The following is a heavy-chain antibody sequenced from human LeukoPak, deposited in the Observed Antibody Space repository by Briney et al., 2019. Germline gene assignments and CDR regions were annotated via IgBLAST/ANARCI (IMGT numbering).Heavy chain of an antibody. CDR1: GYSFTSYW. J-gene: IGHJ6*02. D-gene: IGHD6-6*01. CDR3: ARFPSSSSSYYYYGMDV. Sequence: GESLKISCKGSGYSFTSYWIGWVRQMPGKGLEWMGIIYPGDSDTRYSPSFQGQVTISADKSISTAYLQWSSLKASGTAMYYCARFPSSSSSYYYYGMDVWGQGTTVTVSS. V-gene: IGHV5-51*01. CDR2: IYPGDSDT.